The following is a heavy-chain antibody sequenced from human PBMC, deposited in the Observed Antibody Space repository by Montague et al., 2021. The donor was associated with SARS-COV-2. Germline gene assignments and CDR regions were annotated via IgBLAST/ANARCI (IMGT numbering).Heavy chain of an antibody. CDR1: GFNFNNYG. D-gene: IGHD3-10*01. CDR3: ARATALLGFGVGKTAFVP. CDR2: ISYDGSKK. J-gene: IGHJ5*02. V-gene: IGHV3-30*03. Sequence: SLRLSCAASGFNFNNYGMHWVRQTPGRGLEWMAVISYDGSKKHYADSLRGRFTISRDNAEKTLFLQMTGLRPEDTAVYYCARATALLGFGVGKTAFVPWGQGTLVTVSS.